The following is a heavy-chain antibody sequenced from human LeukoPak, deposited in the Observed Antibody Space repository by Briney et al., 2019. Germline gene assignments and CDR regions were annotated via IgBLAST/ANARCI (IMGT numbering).Heavy chain of an antibody. D-gene: IGHD2-15*01. V-gene: IGHV3-11*06. CDR2: ISSSSSYT. Sequence: GGSLRLSCAASGFTVSTDHMSWIRQDPGKRLEWVSYISSSSSYTNYAHSVKGRFTISRDNAKNSLYLQMNSLRAEDTAVYYCARVRYCSGGSCPTHFDYWGQGTLVTVSS. CDR3: ARVRYCSGGSCPTHFDY. CDR1: GFTVSTDH. J-gene: IGHJ4*02.